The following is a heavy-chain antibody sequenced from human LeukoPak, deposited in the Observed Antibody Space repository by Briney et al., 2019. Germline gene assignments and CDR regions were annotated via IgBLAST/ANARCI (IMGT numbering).Heavy chain of an antibody. CDR2: INTSGST. Sequence: PSETLSLTCTVSGGSISSGSYYWSWIRQPAGKGLEWIGRINTSGSTNYNPSLKSRVTISVDTSKNQFSLKLSSVTAADTAVYYCARAARMISDAFDIWGQGTMVTVSS. CDR1: GGSISSGSYY. J-gene: IGHJ3*02. D-gene: IGHD3-22*01. V-gene: IGHV4-61*02. CDR3: ARAARMISDAFDI.